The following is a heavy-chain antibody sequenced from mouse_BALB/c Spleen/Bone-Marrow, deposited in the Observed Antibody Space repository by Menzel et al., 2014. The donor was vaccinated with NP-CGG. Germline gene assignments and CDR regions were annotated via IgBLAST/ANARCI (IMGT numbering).Heavy chain of an antibody. CDR1: GYTFTSYP. CDR3: ERGGGFAY. CDR2: FHPYNDDT. J-gene: IGHJ3*01. V-gene: IGHV1-47*01. Sequence: QVQLQQPGAELVKPGASVKMSCKAFGYTFTSYPIEWMKQNHGKSLEWIGNFHPYNDDTKYSEKFKGKAKLTVEKSSSTVFLELSRLTADDSAIYCCERGGGFAYWGQGTLVTVSA.